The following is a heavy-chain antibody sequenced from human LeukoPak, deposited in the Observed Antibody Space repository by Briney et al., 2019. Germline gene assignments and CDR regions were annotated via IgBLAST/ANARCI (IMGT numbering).Heavy chain of an antibody. CDR1: GFTFSDSW. CDR2: IHQDAGEK. Sequence: GRTLSLSCAASGFTFSDSWMTWVRHTPGKGLQWVASIHQDAGEKQYVDSVRGRFPISKDNPKNSLYLQMNSLRVEDTAVYYCASSKDHYFHRWGQGTLVTVSS. V-gene: IGHV3-7*05. J-gene: IGHJ4*02. CDR3: ASSKDHYFHR.